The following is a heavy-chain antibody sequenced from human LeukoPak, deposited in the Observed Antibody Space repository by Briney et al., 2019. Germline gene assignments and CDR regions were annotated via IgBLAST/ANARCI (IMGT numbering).Heavy chain of an antibody. D-gene: IGHD1-26*01. J-gene: IGHJ6*03. V-gene: IGHV3-21*01. CDR3: ARVTAGATTLNYYYYSMDV. CDR2: ITSTSAYR. Sequence: PGGSLRLSCVGSGFAFNSYTITWVRQAPGKGLEWVSSITSTSAYRQYADSVRGRFTISRDNAKNSLYLQTNSLGAEDTAVYHCARVTAGATTLNYYYYSMDVWGKGTTVTVSS. CDR1: GFAFNSYT.